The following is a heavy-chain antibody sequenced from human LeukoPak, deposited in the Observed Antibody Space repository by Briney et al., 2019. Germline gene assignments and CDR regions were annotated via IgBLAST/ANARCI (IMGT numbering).Heavy chain of an antibody. CDR1: GFTFSGYW. Sequence: GGSLRLSCAASGFTFSGYWMHWVRQAPGKGLVWVSRINSSGSSTNYADSVKGRFTISRDNDKNTLYLQMNRLRAEDTAVYYCEREKGNTMSGINGFDAWGQGTLVTVSS. CDR2: INSSGSST. V-gene: IGHV3-74*01. CDR3: EREKGNTMSGINGFDA. J-gene: IGHJ5*02. D-gene: IGHD3-22*01.